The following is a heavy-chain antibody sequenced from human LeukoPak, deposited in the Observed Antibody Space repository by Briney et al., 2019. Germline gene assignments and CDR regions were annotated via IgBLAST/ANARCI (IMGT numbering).Heavy chain of an antibody. J-gene: IGHJ4*02. V-gene: IGHV3-30*01. CDR2: ISYDGSNK. D-gene: IGHD7-27*01. CDR1: GFTFSSYA. Sequence: PGGPLRLSCAASGFTFSSYAMHWVRQAPGKGLEWVAVISYDGSNKYYADSVKGRFTISRDNSKNTLYLQMNSLRAEDTAVYYCARGLNWGPYFDYWGQGTLVTVSS. CDR3: ARGLNWGPYFDY.